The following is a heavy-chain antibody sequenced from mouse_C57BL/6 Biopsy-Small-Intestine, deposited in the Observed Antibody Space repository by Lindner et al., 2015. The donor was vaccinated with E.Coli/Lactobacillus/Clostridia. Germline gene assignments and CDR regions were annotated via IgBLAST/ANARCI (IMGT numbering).Heavy chain of an antibody. Sequence: VQMQESGPELVKPGASVKISCKASGYSFTDYNMNWVKQSNGKSLEWIGVINPNYGTTSYNQKFKGKATLTVDKSSSTAYMELRSLTSEDSAVYYCARNPGTRGYFDYWGQGTTLTVSS. CDR3: ARNPGTRGYFDY. CDR1: GYSFTDYN. D-gene: IGHD4-1*01. J-gene: IGHJ2*01. V-gene: IGHV1-39*01. CDR2: INPNYGTT.